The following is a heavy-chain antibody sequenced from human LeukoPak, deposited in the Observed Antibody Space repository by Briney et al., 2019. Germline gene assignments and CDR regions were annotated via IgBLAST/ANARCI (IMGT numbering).Heavy chain of an antibody. CDR3: ARDNYDSSGYYHHGY. CDR2: INPSGGST. J-gene: IGHJ4*02. D-gene: IGHD3-22*01. CDR1: GYTFTSYY. Sequence: ASVKVSCKASGYTFTSYYMHWVRQAPGQGLEWMGIINPSGGSTSYAQKFQGRVTMTRDMSTSTVYMELSSLRPEDTAVYYCARDNYDSSGYYHHGYWGQGTLVTVSS. V-gene: IGHV1-46*01.